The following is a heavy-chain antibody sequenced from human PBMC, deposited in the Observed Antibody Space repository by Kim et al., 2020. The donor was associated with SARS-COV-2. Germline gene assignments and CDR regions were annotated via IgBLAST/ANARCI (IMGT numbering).Heavy chain of an antibody. V-gene: IGHV3-33*06. D-gene: IGHD1-26*01. CDR3: AKGGIWEEYFQH. J-gene: IGHJ1*01. CDR1: GFTFSSYA. Sequence: GGSLRLSCAASGFTFSSYAMHWVRQAPGKGLEWVAVIWYDGSNKYYADSVKGRFTISRDNSKNTLYLQMNSLRAEDTAVYYCAKGGIWEEYFQHWGQGTLVTVSS. CDR2: IWYDGSNK.